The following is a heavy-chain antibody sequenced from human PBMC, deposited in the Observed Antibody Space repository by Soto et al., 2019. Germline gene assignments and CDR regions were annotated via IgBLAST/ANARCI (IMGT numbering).Heavy chain of an antibody. CDR1: GYTFTSYG. J-gene: IGHJ6*02. CDR3: ARGGDYDILTGRGYYYGMDV. Sequence: QVQLVQSGAEVKKPGASVKVSCKASGYTFTSYGISWVRQAPGQGLEWMGWISAYNGNTNYAQKLQGRVTMTTDTSKSTAYMELRSLRSDDTAVYYCARGGDYDILTGRGYYYGMDVWGQGTTVTVSS. CDR2: ISAYNGNT. V-gene: IGHV1-18*01. D-gene: IGHD3-9*01.